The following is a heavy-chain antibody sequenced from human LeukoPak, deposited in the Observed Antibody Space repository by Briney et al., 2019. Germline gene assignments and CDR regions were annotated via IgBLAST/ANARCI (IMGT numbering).Heavy chain of an antibody. CDR2: INPNSGGT. J-gene: IGHJ6*03. Sequence: GASVTVSCKASGYTFTSYAISWVRQAPGQGLEWMGWINPNSGGTNYAQKFQGRVTMTRDTSISTAYMELSRLRSDDTAVYYCARDRTPGAYYMDVWGKGTTVTISS. D-gene: IGHD2-15*01. CDR3: ARDRTPGAYYMDV. V-gene: IGHV1-2*02. CDR1: GYTFTSYA.